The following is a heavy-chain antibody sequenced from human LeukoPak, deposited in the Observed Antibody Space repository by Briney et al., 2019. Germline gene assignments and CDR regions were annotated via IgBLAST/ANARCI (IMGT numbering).Heavy chain of an antibody. CDR3: ARETAVNWFDP. V-gene: IGHV3-7*01. CDR2: IKQDGSEK. CDR1: GFTLSSYW. Sequence: GGSLRLSCAASGFTLSSYWMSWVRQAPGKGLEWVANIKQDGSEKYYVDSVKGRFTISRDNAKNSLYLQMNSLRAEDTAVYYCARETAVNWFDPWGQGTLVTVSS. J-gene: IGHJ5*02.